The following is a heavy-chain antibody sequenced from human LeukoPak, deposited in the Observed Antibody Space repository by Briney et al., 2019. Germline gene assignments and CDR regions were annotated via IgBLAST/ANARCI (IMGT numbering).Heavy chain of an antibody. J-gene: IGHJ4*02. CDR1: GFTFSSYA. D-gene: IGHD3-22*01. Sequence: GGSLRLSCAASGFTFSSYAMSWVRQAPGKGLEWVSAISAGGSTYYADSVKGRFTISRDNSRNALYLQMNSLRAEDTGVYYCAKRGQYYYDSSGYYYQDWGQGTLVIVSS. CDR3: AKRGQYYYDSSGYYYQD. V-gene: IGHV3-23*01. CDR2: ISAGGST.